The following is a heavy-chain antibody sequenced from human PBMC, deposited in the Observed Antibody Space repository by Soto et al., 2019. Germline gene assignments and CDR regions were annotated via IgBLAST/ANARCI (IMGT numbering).Heavy chain of an antibody. V-gene: IGHV4-59*08. CDR1: GGSISSYY. CDR2: IYYSGST. J-gene: IGHJ4*02. Sequence: ETLSLTCTVSGGSISSYYWSWIRQPPGKGLEWIGYIYYSGSTNYNPSLKSRVTVSVDTSKNQFSLKLSSVTAADTAVYYCARHYAVVLYHFDYWGLGTLVTVSS. CDR3: ARHYAVVLYHFDY. D-gene: IGHD2-15*01.